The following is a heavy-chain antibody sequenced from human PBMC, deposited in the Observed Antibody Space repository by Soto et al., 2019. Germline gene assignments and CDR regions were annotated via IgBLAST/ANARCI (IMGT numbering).Heavy chain of an antibody. CDR3: ATHLSYDSSGYYYDGWFDP. CDR2: IYYSGST. Sequence: SEILSLTCTVSGGSISSSSYYWGWIRQPPGKGLEWIGSIYYSGSTYYNPSLKSRVTISVDTSKNQFSLKLSSVTAADTAVYYCATHLSYDSSGYYYDGWFDPWGQGTLVTVSS. J-gene: IGHJ5*02. CDR1: GGSISSSSYY. V-gene: IGHV4-39*01. D-gene: IGHD3-22*01.